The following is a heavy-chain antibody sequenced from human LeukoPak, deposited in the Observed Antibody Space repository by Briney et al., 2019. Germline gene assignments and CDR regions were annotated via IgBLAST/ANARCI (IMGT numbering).Heavy chain of an antibody. D-gene: IGHD6-19*01. CDR3: ASYSSGLSRFDY. V-gene: IGHV1-69*02. CDR1: GYTFTGYY. CDR2: IIPILGIA. Sequence: ASVKVSCKASGYTFTGYYMHWVRQAPGQGLEWMGRIIPILGIANYAQKFQGRVTITADKSTSTAYMELSSLRSEDTAVYYCASYSSGLSRFDYWGQGTLVTVSS. J-gene: IGHJ4*02.